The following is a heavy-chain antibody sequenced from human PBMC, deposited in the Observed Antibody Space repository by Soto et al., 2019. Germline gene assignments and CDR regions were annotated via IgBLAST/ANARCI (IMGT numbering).Heavy chain of an antibody. CDR1: GGSMRDYY. J-gene: IGHJ4*02. CDR2: IYYSVNT. CDR3: ARQLGIWQPLDY. V-gene: IGHV4-59*01. Sequence: QVQLQESGPRLVKPSETLSLTCSVSGGSMRDYYWSWIRQSPGKGPEWIGYIYYSVNTNYNPSLKSRVTISVDMPKSLFSLKLNSVTAADTAVYYCARQLGIWQPLDYWGRGTLVTVSS. D-gene: IGHD2-15*01.